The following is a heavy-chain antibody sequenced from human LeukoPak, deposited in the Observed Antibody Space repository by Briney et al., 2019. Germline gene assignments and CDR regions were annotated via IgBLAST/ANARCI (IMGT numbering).Heavy chain of an antibody. J-gene: IGHJ4*02. D-gene: IGHD6-13*01. CDR3: ARHSVSSRDFDY. CDR1: GGSISRYY. Sequence: SETLSLTCTVSGGSISRYYWSWIRPPPGKGLEWIGYIYYSGSTNYNPSLKSRVTISIDTSKNQFSLKLNSVTAADTAIYHCARHSVSSRDFDYWGQGALVSVSS. CDR2: IYYSGST. V-gene: IGHV4-59*08.